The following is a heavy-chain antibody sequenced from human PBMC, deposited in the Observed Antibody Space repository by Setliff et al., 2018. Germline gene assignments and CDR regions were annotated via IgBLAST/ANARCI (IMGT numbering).Heavy chain of an antibody. CDR3: ARLTGTDYYYYYMDV. J-gene: IGHJ6*03. CDR2: IDWDDDK. V-gene: IGHV2-70*11. D-gene: IGHD1-7*01. Sequence: SGPTLVTPTQTLTLTCTFSGFSLSTSGMCVSWIRQPPGKALEWLARIDWDDDKYYSTSLKTRLTISKDASKNQVVLTMTNMDPVDTATYYCARLTGTDYYYYYMDVWGKGTTVTVSS. CDR1: GFSLSTSGMC.